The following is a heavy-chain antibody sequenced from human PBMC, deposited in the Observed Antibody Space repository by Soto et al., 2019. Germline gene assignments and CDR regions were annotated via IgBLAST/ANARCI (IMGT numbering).Heavy chain of an antibody. D-gene: IGHD3-3*01. CDR3: NAYYDLGTCLIPL. J-gene: IGHJ4*02. Sequence: EVQLVESGGGLVKPGGSLGLSCGASGFSFNNVWMHWVRQAPGRGLEWVGRIKSKADGETTDYAEPVKGRFTVSRDDSKNTVYLQMNSLKTDDTGVYYCNAYYDLGTCLIPLWGQGTLVTVSS. CDR1: GFSFNNVW. CDR2: IKSKADGETT. V-gene: IGHV3-15*07.